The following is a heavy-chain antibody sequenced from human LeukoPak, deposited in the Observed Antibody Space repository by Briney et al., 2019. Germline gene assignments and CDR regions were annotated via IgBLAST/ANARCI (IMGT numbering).Heavy chain of an antibody. Sequence: GGSLRLSCAASGFIYTNWWMTWVRRAPGKGLEWVANINTDGTGKYYVDSVKGRFTVSRDNTKNSLYLEMASLKAEDTAVYYCTRISLGQGLDSWGQGILATVSS. CDR1: GFIYTNWW. J-gene: IGHJ4*02. CDR3: TRISLGQGLDS. CDR2: INTDGTGK. V-gene: IGHV3-7*01.